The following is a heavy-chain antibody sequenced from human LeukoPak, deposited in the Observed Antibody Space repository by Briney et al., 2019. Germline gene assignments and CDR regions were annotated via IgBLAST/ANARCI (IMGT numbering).Heavy chain of an antibody. CDR2: INPSSGGI. V-gene: IGHV1-2*02. CDR3: ARGLGLDY. D-gene: IGHD4-11*01. J-gene: IGHJ4*02. CDR1: GYSLNAYY. Sequence: ASVKVSCKASGYSLNAYYMHGVRQAPGQGLEWMGWINPSSGGIKYAQKFQGRVAMARDTSISTTYMELSRLTSDDTAVYYCARGLGLDYWGQGTLVTVSS.